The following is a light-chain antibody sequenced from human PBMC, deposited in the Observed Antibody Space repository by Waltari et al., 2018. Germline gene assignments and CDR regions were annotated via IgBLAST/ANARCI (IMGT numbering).Light chain of an antibody. Sequence: DIYLTQSPSFLSASVGDRVTTPCPASQDIHSYLAWYQLRPGQAPRLIIYVASKVQSGVPSRFSGSGTGTDFTLTISGLQPEDFATYYCQHLNSYPLNFGGGTKVEIK. CDR2: VAS. CDR1: QDIHSY. CDR3: QHLNSYPLN. J-gene: IGKJ4*01. V-gene: IGKV1-9*01.